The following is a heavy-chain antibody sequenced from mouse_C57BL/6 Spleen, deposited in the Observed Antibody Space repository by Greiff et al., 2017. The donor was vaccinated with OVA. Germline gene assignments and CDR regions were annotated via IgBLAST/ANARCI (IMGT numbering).Heavy chain of an antibody. CDR3: ARRRPYDYDVYYAMDY. J-gene: IGHJ4*01. CDR1: GHTFTGYW. CDR2: ILPGSGST. Sequence: VQLQESGAELMKPGASVKLSCKATGHTFTGYWIEWVKQRPGHGLEWIGEILPGSGSTNYNEKFKGKATFTADTSSNTAYMQLSSLTTEDSAIYYCARRRPYDYDVYYAMDYWGQGTSVTVSS. D-gene: IGHD2-4*01. V-gene: IGHV1-9*01.